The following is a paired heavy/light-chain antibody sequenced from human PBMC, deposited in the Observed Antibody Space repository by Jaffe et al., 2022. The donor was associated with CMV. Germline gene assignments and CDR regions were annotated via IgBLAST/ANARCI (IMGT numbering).Heavy chain of an antibody. Sequence: EVQLVESGGGLVQPGGSLRLSCAASGVTFSDYWMTWVRQAPGKGLEWVANIRQDGSEKYYVDSVKGRFTISRDNAKNSLHLLMNSLRAEDTAMYYCARDGAYCSGGSCYSVGGFDIWGQGTMVTVSS. D-gene: IGHD2-15*01. CDR2: IRQDGSEK. J-gene: IGHJ3*02. V-gene: IGHV3-7*03. CDR3: ARDGAYCSGGSCYSVGGFDI. CDR1: GVTFSDYW.
Light chain of an antibody. J-gene: IGLJ3*02. CDR3: SSYTSSSTRV. Sequence: QSALTQPASVSGSPGQSITISCTGTSSDIGGYNYVSWYQHHPGKAPKLMIYDVSNRPSGVSNRFSGSKSGNTASLTISGLQAEDEADYYCSSYTSSSTRVFGGGTKLTVL. CDR2: DVS. CDR1: SSDIGGYNY. V-gene: IGLV2-14*03.